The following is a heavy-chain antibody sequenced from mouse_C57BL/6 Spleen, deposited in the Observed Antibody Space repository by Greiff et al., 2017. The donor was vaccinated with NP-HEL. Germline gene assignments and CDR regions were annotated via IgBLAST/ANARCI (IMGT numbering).Heavy chain of an antibody. J-gene: IGHJ1*03. D-gene: IGHD1-1*01. CDR2: IYPRSGTT. V-gene: IGHV1-81*01. CDR1: GYTFTSYG. CDR3: ARSDYYGSSYPHWYFDV. Sequence: QVQLKQSGAELARPGASVKLSCKASGYTFTSYGISWVKQRTGQGLEWIGEIYPRSGTTYYNEKFKGKATLTADKSSSTAYMELRSLTSEDSAVYFCARSDYYGSSYPHWYFDVWGTGTTVTVSS.